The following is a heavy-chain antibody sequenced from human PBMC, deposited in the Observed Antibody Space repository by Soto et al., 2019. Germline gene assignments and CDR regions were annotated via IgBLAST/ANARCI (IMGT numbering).Heavy chain of an antibody. CDR1: GGTFSSYA. Sequence: ASVKVSCKASGGTFSSYAISWVRQAPGQGLEWMGGIIPIFGTANYAQKFQGRVTITADKSTSTAYMELSSLRSEDTAVYYCAREGDYYGSGSYFDYWGQGTLVTVSS. CDR3: AREGDYYGSGSYFDY. D-gene: IGHD3-10*01. V-gene: IGHV1-69*06. J-gene: IGHJ4*02. CDR2: IIPIFGTA.